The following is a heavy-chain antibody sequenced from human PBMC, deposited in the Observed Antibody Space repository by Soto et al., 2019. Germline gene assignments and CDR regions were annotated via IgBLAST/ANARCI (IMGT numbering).Heavy chain of an antibody. Sequence: VGSLRLSCAASGLTFRSYWMHWVRQAPGKGLVWVSRINTDGSVAMYVGSVKGRFTISRDNAKNTLYLHMNSLRAEDTAVYYCVRDIRLWLLASWGQGTLVTVSS. D-gene: IGHD2-21*01. CDR1: GLTFRSYW. J-gene: IGHJ4*02. CDR3: VRDIRLWLLAS. CDR2: INTDGSVA. V-gene: IGHV3-74*03.